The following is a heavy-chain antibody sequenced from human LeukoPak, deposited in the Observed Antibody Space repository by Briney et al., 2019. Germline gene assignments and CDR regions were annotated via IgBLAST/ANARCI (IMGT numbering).Heavy chain of an antibody. J-gene: IGHJ3*02. Sequence: SETLSLTCAVYGGSFSGYYWSWTRQPPGKGLEWIGEINHSGSTNSNPSLKSRVTISIDTSKNQFSLKLSSVTAADTAVYYCARPTIALLAFDIWGQGTMVTVSS. CDR2: INHSGST. CDR1: GGSFSGYY. V-gene: IGHV4-34*01. D-gene: IGHD5-24*01. CDR3: ARPTIALLAFDI.